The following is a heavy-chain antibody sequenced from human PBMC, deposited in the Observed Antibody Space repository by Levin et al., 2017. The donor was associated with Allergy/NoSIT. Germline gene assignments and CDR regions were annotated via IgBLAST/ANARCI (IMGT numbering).Heavy chain of an antibody. CDR1: GGSISSSTSY. Sequence: PSETLSLTCSVSGGSISSSTSYWSWIRQPAGKGLEWIGRIHSSGSTNYNPSLKSRVTISVDTSKNHLSLRLSSVTAADTAVYYCARGPQYDYFWGSYRDGGYNWFDSWGQGTLVLVSA. J-gene: IGHJ5*01. D-gene: IGHD3-16*02. V-gene: IGHV4-61*02. CDR2: IHSSGST. CDR3: ARGPQYDYFWGSYRDGGYNWFDS.